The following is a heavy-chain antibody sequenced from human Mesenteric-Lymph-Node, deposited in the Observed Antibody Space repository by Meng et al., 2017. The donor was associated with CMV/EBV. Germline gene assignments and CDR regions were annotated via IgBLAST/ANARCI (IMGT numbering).Heavy chain of an antibody. V-gene: IGHV3-23*03. Sequence: GGSLRLSCAASGFTFTTYAMSWVRQAPGKGLEWVSVIYSGGSGTYYADSVRGRFTISRDNSKNTLYLQMNSLRAEDTAVYYCAKDYYDFWSGLPRTFYYFDYWGQGTLVTVSS. D-gene: IGHD3-3*01. CDR1: GFTFTTYA. J-gene: IGHJ4*02. CDR3: AKDYYDFWSGLPRTFYYFDY. CDR2: IYSGGSGT.